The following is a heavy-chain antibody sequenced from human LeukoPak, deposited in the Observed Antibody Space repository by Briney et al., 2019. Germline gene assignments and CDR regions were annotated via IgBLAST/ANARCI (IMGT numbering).Heavy chain of an antibody. CDR3: ARVQLAGNWFDP. CDR2: INPNSGGT. CDR1: GYTFTGYY. D-gene: IGHD1-1*01. Sequence: GASVKVSCKASGYTFTGYYMHWVRQAPGQGLEWMGWINPNSGGTNYAQKFQGWVTMARDTSISTAYMELRSLRSDDTAVYYCARVQLAGNWFDPWGQGTLVTVSS. V-gene: IGHV1-2*04. J-gene: IGHJ5*02.